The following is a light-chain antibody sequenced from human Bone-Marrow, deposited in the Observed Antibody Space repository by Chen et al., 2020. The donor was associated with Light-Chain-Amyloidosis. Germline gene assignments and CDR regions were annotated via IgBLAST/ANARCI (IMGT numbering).Light chain of an antibody. CDR2: AAS. J-gene: IGKJ3*01. Sequence: DIPMTQSPSFLSASVGDRVTITCRASQGISNSLAWYQQKPGKAPKLLLYAASTLESGVPSRCSGSGSGTDYTLTISSLQPEDFATYYCQHYYGTLLSFGPGTKVDIK. CDR3: QHYYGTLLS. V-gene: IGKV1-NL1*01. CDR1: QGISNS.